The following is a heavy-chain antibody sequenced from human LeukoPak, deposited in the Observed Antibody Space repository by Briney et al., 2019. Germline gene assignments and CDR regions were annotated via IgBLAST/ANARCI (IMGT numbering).Heavy chain of an antibody. CDR1: GFTFSSYG. D-gene: IGHD3-22*01. J-gene: IGHJ4*02. CDR2: IWYDGSNK. V-gene: IGHV3-33*06. Sequence: GSLRLSCAASGFTFSSYGMHWVRQAPGKGLEWVAVIWYDGSNKYYADSVKGRFTISRDNSKNTLYLQMNSLRAEDTAVYYCAKEGGYDSSGYCDYWGQGTLVTVSS. CDR3: AKEGGYDSSGYCDY.